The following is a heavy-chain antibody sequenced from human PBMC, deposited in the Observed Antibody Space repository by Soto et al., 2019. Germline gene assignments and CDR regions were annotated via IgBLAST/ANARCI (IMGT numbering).Heavy chain of an antibody. CDR1: SGPISSSNW. Sequence: QVQLQESGPGLVKPSGTLSLTCAVSSGPISSSNWWRWVRQPPGKGLEWIGEIYHSGSTNYNPSLKSRVTISVDKSKNQFSLQLSSVTAADTAVDYCASFVDIVATMSSQGHYWGQGTLVTVSS. V-gene: IGHV4-4*02. J-gene: IGHJ4*02. CDR3: ASFVDIVATMSSQGHY. D-gene: IGHD5-12*01. CDR2: IYHSGST.